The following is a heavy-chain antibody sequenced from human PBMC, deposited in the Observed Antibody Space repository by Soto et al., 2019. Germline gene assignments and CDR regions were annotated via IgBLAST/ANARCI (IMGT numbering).Heavy chain of an antibody. CDR2: ISGSGGST. V-gene: IGHV3-23*01. Sequence: GGSLRLSCAASGFTFSSYAMSWVRQAPGKGLEWVSAISGSGGSTYYADSVKGRFTISRDNSKNTLYLQMNSLRAEDTAVYYCAKAPHAPGYIRDSGGYYYDYWGQGTLVTVSS. CDR3: AKAPHAPGYIRDSGGYYYDY. CDR1: GFTFSSYA. J-gene: IGHJ4*02. D-gene: IGHD3-22*01.